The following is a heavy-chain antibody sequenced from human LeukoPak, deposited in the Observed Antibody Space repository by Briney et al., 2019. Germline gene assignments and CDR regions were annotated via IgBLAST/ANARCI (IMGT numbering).Heavy chain of an antibody. V-gene: IGHV1-18*04. J-gene: IGHJ4*02. Sequence: ASVKVSCKPSGYTFTSFGISWVRQAPGQGLEWMGWIGAYNGDTNYAQKFQGRVTMTTDTSTSTAYMDLRSLRSDDTAVYYCARVVGAADYWGQGTLVTVSS. CDR3: ARVVGAADY. D-gene: IGHD1-26*01. CDR2: IGAYNGDT. CDR1: GYTFTSFG.